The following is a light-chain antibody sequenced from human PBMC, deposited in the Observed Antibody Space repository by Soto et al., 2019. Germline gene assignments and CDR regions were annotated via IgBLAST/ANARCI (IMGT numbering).Light chain of an antibody. CDR3: QQYNTYPWT. CDR2: DAS. J-gene: IGKJ1*01. V-gene: IGKV1-5*01. Sequence: DIQMTQSPSTLSASVGDSVTITCRASQSISTWLAWYQQKPGKTPDLLIYDASSLESGVPSRFSGSISGTEFTLTISSLQPDDFATYYCQQYNTYPWTFGQGTKVDIK. CDR1: QSISTW.